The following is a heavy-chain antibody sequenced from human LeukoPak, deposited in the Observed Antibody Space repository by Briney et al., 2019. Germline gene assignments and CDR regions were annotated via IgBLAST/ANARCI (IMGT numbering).Heavy chain of an antibody. CDR3: ARQYSYGPPDAFDI. V-gene: IGHV3-48*01. CDR2: ISSSSTTI. J-gene: IGHJ3*02. Sequence: PGGSLRLSCAASGFTFSSYSMTWVRQVPGKGLEWVSYISSSSTTIYYADSVKGRFTISRDSAKNSLYLQMNSLRAEDTAVYYCARQYSYGPPDAFDIWGQGTMVTVSS. D-gene: IGHD5-18*01. CDR1: GFTFSSYS.